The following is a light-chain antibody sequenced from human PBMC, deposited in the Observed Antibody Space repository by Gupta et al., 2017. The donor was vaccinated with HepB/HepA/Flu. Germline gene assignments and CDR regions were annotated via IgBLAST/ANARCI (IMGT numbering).Light chain of an antibody. Sequence: EIVLTQSPATLSLSPGERATLSCRASQSIRSYLAWYQQKPGQAPRLLIYGASNRATGIPPRFSGSGSGTDFTLTISSRDPEDFAVYYCQQRSSWPSITFGQWTRLEIK. CDR1: QSIRSY. J-gene: IGKJ5*01. CDR3: QQRSSWPSIT. V-gene: IGKV3-11*01. CDR2: GAS.